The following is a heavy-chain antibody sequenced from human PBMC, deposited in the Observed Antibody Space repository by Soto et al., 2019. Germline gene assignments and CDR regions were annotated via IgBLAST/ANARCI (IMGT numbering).Heavy chain of an antibody. V-gene: IGHV4-30-2*01. J-gene: IGHJ4*02. D-gene: IGHD3-10*01. CDR3: ARGSPRHKRGGGGHFDY. Sequence: SETLSLTCAVSGGSISSGGYSWSWIRQPPGKGLEWIGYIYHSGSTYYNPSLKSRVTISVDRSKNQFSLKLSSVTAADTAVYYCARGSPRHKRGGGGHFDYWGQGTLVTVSS. CDR2: IYHSGST. CDR1: GGSISSGGYS.